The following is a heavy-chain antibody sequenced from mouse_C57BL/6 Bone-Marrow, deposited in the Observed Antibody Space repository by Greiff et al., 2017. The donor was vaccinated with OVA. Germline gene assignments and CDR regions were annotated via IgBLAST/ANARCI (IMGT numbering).Heavy chain of an antibody. CDR2: IRSKSNNSAT. J-gene: IGHJ2*01. V-gene: IGHV10-1*01. Sequence: EVMLVESGGGLVQPKGSLKLSCAASGFSFNTYAMNWVRQAPGKGLEWVARIRSKSNNSATYYADSVKDRFTISRDDSESMLYLQMNNLKTEDTAMYYCVRQDYDYSFDYWGQGTTLTVSS. D-gene: IGHD2-4*01. CDR3: VRQDYDYSFDY. CDR1: GFSFNTYA.